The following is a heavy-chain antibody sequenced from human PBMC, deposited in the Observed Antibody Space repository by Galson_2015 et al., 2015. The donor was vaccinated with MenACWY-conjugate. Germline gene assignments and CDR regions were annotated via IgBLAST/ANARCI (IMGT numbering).Heavy chain of an antibody. Sequence: CAISEDSVSSNSAAWNWIRQSPSRGLEWLGRTYYKSKWYNDYAASLKSRITISPDTSKNHISLQLKSVTPENTAVYYCAREAMYSNNFYAIDYWGQGTLVTVSS. CDR3: AREAMYSNNFYAIDY. CDR2: TYYKSKWYN. D-gene: IGHD2/OR15-2a*01. J-gene: IGHJ4*02. CDR1: EDSVSSNSAA. V-gene: IGHV6-1*01.